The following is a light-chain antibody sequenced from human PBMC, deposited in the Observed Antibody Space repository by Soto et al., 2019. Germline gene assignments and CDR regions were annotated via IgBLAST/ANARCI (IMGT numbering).Light chain of an antibody. CDR1: QSVSSY. Sequence: EIVLTQSPVTLSLSPGERATLSCRASQSVSSYLAWYQQKPGQAPWLLIYDAFNRATGIPARFSGSGSGTDFTLTISSLEPEDFAVYYCQQRSNWPPITFGQGTRLEIK. CDR3: QQRSNWPPIT. J-gene: IGKJ5*01. V-gene: IGKV3-11*01. CDR2: DAF.